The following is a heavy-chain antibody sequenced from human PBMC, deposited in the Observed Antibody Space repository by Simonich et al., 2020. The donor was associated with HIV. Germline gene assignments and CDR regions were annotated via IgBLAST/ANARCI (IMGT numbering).Heavy chain of an antibody. V-gene: IGHV1-2*02. CDR1: GYTFPDNP. CDR3: AREGAMLDDAFDV. CDR2: NNPKGGGA. D-gene: IGHD3-10*02. Sequence: QVQLVQSGAEVKKPGASVKVSCKASGYTFPDNPMHWGRQAPGHGLEWMGWNNPKGGGADYAKNFKGRVTMTRDTSMSTAYMELSSLTSDDTAVYFCAREGAMLDDAFDVWGQGTMLTVSS. J-gene: IGHJ3*01.